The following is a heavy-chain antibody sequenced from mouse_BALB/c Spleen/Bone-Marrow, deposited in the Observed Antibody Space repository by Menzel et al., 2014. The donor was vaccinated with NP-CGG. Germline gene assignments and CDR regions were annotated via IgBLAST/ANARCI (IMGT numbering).Heavy chain of an antibody. J-gene: IGHJ2*01. V-gene: IGHV5-15*02. D-gene: IGHD2-2*01. CDR2: ISNLAYSI. CDR3: TRDRGYDGGYYFDY. Sequence: EVKVVESGGGVVQPGGSRKLSCAASGFNFSDYGMAWVRLAPGKGPEWVAFISNLAYSIYYADTVTGRFTISRENAKNTLYLEMSSLRFEDTAMYYCTRDRGYDGGYYFDYWGQGTTLTGSS. CDR1: GFNFSDYG.